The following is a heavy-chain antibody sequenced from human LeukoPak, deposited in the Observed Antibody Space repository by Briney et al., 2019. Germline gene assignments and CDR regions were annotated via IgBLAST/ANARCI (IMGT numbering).Heavy chain of an antibody. J-gene: IGHJ3*02. CDR3: ARVGAFDYDSSSPIKGAFDM. V-gene: IGHV1-46*01. CDR1: GGTFSSYA. Sequence: ASVKVSCKASGGTFSSYAISWVRQAPGQGLECMGIINPSGTSTSYAQKFQGRVTMTRDMSTSTVYMELSSLRSEDTAVYYCARVGAFDYDSSSPIKGAFDMWGQGTMVTVS. D-gene: IGHD3-22*01. CDR2: INPSGTST.